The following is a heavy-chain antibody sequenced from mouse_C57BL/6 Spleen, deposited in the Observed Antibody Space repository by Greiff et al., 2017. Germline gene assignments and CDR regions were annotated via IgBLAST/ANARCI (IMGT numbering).Heavy chain of an antibody. J-gene: IGHJ1*03. D-gene: IGHD2-4*01. CDR2: INYDGSST. V-gene: IGHV5-16*01. CDR1: GFTFSDYY. CDR3: ARVVYDYDGWYFDV. Sequence: EVHLVESEGGLVQPGSSMKLSCTASGFTFSDYYMAWVRQVPEKGLEWVANINYDGSSTYYLDSLKSRFIISRDNAKNILYLQMSSLKSEDTATYYCARVVYDYDGWYFDVWAQGPRSPSPQ.